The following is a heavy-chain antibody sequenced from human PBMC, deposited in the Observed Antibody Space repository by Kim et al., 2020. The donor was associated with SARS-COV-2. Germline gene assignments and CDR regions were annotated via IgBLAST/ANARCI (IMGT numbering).Heavy chain of an antibody. CDR2: ITTDGGGT. V-gene: IGHV3-74*01. CDR3: ARGGFDY. D-gene: IGHD3-16*01. Sequence: ITTDGGGTTYADSVKGRFTISRDNAKNTLYLQMDTRGAEDTAVYYCARGGFDYWGQGTLVTVSS. J-gene: IGHJ4*02.